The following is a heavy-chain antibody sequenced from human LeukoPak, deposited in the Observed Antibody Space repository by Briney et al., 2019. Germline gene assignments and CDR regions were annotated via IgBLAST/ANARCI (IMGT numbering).Heavy chain of an antibody. CDR3: ANLGYCSSTSCYYYYYYGMDV. V-gene: IGHV3-23*01. Sequence: GSLTLSSSASRFTFNSYDMSWLRQAQGKGLEWVSTLSGSGGSTYYEDSVKGRITISTDNSKNSLYLQMNRLRAEDTAVYYCANLGYCSSTSCYYYYYYGMDVWGQGTTATVSS. CDR2: LSGSGGST. D-gene: IGHD2-2*01. CDR1: RFTFNSYD. J-gene: IGHJ6*02.